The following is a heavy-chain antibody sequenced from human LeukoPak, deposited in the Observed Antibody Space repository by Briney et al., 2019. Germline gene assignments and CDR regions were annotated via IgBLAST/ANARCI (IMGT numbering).Heavy chain of an antibody. V-gene: IGHV3-21*01. D-gene: IGHD1-1*01. CDR3: ARVSGRLERQSDLDY. CDR1: GFTFASYS. Sequence: GRSLRLSCAASGFTFASYSMNWVRQAPPKGLEWVSSISGDSTYIYNAGSVKGRFTISRDNAQASLYLQMISLRADDTAVYYCARVSGRLERQSDLDYWGQGTLVIVSS. CDR2: ISGDSTYI. J-gene: IGHJ4*02.